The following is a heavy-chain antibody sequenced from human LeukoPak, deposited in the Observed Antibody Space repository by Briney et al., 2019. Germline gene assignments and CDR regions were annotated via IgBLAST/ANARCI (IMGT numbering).Heavy chain of an antibody. V-gene: IGHV1-8*01. CDR1: GYTFTSYD. D-gene: IGHD3-9*01. J-gene: IGHJ3*02. CDR3: ASGDVLRYFDWPIMRGDAFDI. Sequence: ASVKVSCKASGYTFTSYDINWVRQATGQGVEWMGWMNPNSGNTGYAQKFQGRVTMTRNTSISTAYMELSSLRSEDTAVYYCASGDVLRYFDWPIMRGDAFDIWGQGTMVTVSS. CDR2: MNPNSGNT.